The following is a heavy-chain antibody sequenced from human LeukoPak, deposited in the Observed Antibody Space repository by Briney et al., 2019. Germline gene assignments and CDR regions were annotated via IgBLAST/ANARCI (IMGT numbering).Heavy chain of an antibody. CDR3: ARHYGP. J-gene: IGHJ5*02. Sequence: SETLSLTCTVSGGSIRSSYYYWGWVRQPPGKGVGWIVSIYDSGSTYYNPSLKSRVTISVDTSKNQFTLKLNSVTAADTVVYYCARHYGPWGQGTLVPVSS. CDR2: IYDSGST. CDR1: GGSIRSSYYY. V-gene: IGHV4-39*01. D-gene: IGHD3-10*01.